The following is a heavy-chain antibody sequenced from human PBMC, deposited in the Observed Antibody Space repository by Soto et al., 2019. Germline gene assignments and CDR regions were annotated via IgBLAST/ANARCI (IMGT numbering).Heavy chain of an antibody. CDR3: ARSTGSSSWYEYNWFDP. J-gene: IGHJ5*02. D-gene: IGHD6-13*01. CDR2: IYPGDSDI. CDR1: GYSFTTHW. Sequence: GESLKISCQGSGYSFTTHWIGWVRQMPGKGLEWMGIIYPGDSDIRYSPFFQGQVTVSVDKSINTAYLQWSSLKASDTAMYYCARSTGSSSWYEYNWFDPWGQGTLVTVS. V-gene: IGHV5-51*01.